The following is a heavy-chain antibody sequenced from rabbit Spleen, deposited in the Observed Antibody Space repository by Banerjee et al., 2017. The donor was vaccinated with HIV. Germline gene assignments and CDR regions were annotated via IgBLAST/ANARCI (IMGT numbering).Heavy chain of an antibody. D-gene: IGHD8-1*01. J-gene: IGHJ3*01. CDR1: GFSFTNNYY. CDR2: IYIVTGSA. CDR3: ARDSGSSFSSYGMDL. V-gene: IGHV1S45*01. Sequence: QEQLVESGGGLVQPEGSLTLTCTASGFSFTNNYYMCWVRQAPGKGLEWIGCIYIVTGSAYYASWAKGRFTISKTSSTTVTLQMTSLTVADTATYFCARDSGSSFSSYGMDLWGQGTLVTVS.